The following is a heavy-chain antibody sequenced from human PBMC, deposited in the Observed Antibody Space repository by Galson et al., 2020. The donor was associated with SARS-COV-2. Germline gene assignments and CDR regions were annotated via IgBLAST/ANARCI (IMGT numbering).Heavy chain of an antibody. CDR3: AHIRSGSYYEPPFDY. Sequence: KMSGPTLVKPTQTLTLTCTFSGFSLSTTGVGVGWIRQPPGKALEWLALLYKRYSSSLRSRLTITKDTSKNQVVLTMTNMDPVDTATYYCAHIRSGSYYEPPFDYWGQGTLVTVSS. J-gene: IGHJ4*02. D-gene: IGHD1-26*01. CDR2: LYK. CDR1: GFSLSTTGVG. V-gene: IGHV2-5*01.